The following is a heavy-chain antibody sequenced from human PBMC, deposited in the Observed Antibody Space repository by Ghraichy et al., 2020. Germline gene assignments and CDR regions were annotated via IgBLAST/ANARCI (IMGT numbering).Heavy chain of an antibody. Sequence: GGSLRLSCAASEFIFSTYNMNWVRQAPGRGLEWVSYISSSSSTIHYADSVKGRFTISRDNAKNSLYLQMNSLRAADTAVYYCARGYGSGRNWFDPWGQGTLVTVSS. V-gene: IGHV3-48*01. CDR2: ISSSSSTI. CDR1: EFIFSTYN. D-gene: IGHD3-10*01. J-gene: IGHJ5*02. CDR3: ARGYGSGRNWFDP.